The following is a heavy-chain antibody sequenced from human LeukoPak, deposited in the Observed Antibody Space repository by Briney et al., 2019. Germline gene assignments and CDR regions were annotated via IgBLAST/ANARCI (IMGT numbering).Heavy chain of an antibody. CDR1: GGSISSSSYY. J-gene: IGHJ4*02. D-gene: IGHD6-19*01. CDR2: IYYSGST. V-gene: IGHV4-39*01. Sequence: SETLPLTCTVSGGSISSSSYYWGWIRQPPGKGLEWIGSIYYSGSTYYNPSLKSPVTISVDTSKNQFSLKLSSVTAADTAVYYCARLGIAVAGTGVDYWGQGTLVTVSS. CDR3: ARLGIAVAGTGVDY.